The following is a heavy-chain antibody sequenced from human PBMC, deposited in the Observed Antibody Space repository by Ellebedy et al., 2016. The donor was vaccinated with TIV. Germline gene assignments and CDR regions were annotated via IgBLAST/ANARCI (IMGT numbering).Heavy chain of an antibody. V-gene: IGHV4-59*01. J-gene: IGHJ4*02. Sequence: MPSETLSLTCTVSGGSISSYYWSWIRQPPGKGLEWIGYIYYSGSTNYNPSLKSRVTIAVETSKKQISLKLSSVTAADTAVYYCAGSSGWDRFDYWGQGTLVTVSS. CDR2: IYYSGST. D-gene: IGHD6-19*01. CDR3: AGSSGWDRFDY. CDR1: GGSISSYY.